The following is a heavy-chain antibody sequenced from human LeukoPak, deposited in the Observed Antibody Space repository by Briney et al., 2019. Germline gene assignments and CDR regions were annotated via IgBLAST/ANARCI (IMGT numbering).Heavy chain of an antibody. CDR2: IGTIGDA. CDR1: GFRFSNYD. CDR3: ARVDGLSGNYYFDY. D-gene: IGHD1-26*01. J-gene: IGHJ4*02. V-gene: IGHV3-13*01. Sequence: PGGSLRLSCAGSGFRFSNYDMHWVRQTSGGGLEWVSSIGTIGDAYYPDSVKGRFTISRENAKNSLYLQMNSLRVGDTAVYYCARVDGLSGNYYFDYWGQGILVTVSS.